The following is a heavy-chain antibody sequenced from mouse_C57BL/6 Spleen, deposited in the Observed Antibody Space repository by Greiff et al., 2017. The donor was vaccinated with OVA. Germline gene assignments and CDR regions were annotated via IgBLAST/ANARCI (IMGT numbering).Heavy chain of an antibody. CDR2: IYPGSGST. CDR1: GYTFTSYW. CDR3: ARVYGNYVNYAMDY. Sequence: QVQLKQPGAELVKPGASVKMSCKASGYTFTSYWITWVKQRPGQGLEWIGDIYPGSGSTNYNEKFKSKATLTVDTSSSTAYMQLSSLTSEDSAVYYCARVYGNYVNYAMDYWGQGTSVTVSS. D-gene: IGHD2-1*01. V-gene: IGHV1-55*01. J-gene: IGHJ4*01.